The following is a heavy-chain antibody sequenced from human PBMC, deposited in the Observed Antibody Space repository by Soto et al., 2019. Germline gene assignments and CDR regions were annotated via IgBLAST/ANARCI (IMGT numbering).Heavy chain of an antibody. J-gene: IGHJ4*02. Sequence: EVQLLESGGDLVQPGGSLRLSCVASEFTFNSYAMSWVRQAPGMGLEWVGRIKSKTDGGTTDHAAPVKGRFAISRDDSQNTVYLQMNSLKSEDSAVYYCIYYYDSGTYFHVDYWGQGTLVTVSS. CDR1: EFTFNSYA. CDR2: IKSKTDGGTT. V-gene: IGHV3-15*01. D-gene: IGHD3-22*01. CDR3: IYYYDSGTYFHVDY.